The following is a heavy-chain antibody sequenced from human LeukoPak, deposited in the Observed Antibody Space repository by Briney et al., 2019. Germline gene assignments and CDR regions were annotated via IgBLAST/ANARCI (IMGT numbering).Heavy chain of an antibody. CDR1: GFTFSSYA. CDR2: ISYDGSNK. D-gene: IGHD6-13*01. V-gene: IGHV3-30*04. CDR3: ARDEAAACTVDC. J-gene: IGHJ4*01. Sequence: GSLRLSCAASGFTFSSYAMHWVRQAPGKGLEWVAVISYDGSNKYYADSVKGRFTISRDNSKNTLYLQMNSLRAEDTAVYYCARDEAAACTVDCWGQGILVTVSS.